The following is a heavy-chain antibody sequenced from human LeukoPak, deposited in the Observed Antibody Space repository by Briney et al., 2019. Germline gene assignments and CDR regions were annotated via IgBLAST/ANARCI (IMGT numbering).Heavy chain of an antibody. J-gene: IGHJ5*02. CDR3: ARGDSSGSNP. D-gene: IGHD3-22*01. Sequence: SETLSLTCTVSGDSISNYYWNWIRQPPGRGLEWIGYIYYSGSTNYNPSLKSRVTISVDTSKNQFSLKLSSVTAADTAVYYCARGDSSGSNPWGQGTLVTVSS. CDR2: IYYSGST. CDR1: GDSISNYY. V-gene: IGHV4-59*01.